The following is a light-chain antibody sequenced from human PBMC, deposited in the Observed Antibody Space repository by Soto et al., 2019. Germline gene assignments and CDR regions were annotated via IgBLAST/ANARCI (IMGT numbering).Light chain of an antibody. V-gene: IGLV2-14*01. J-gene: IGLJ1*01. CDR1: SSDVGGYNY. CDR2: DVS. CDR3: SSYTTSNTRQIV. Sequence: QSVLTQPASASGSPGQSITISCTGTSSDVGGYNYVSWYQQHPGKAPKFMIYDVSNRPSGVSNRFSGSKSGNTASLTISELQAEDEADYYCSSYTTSNTRQIVFGTGTKVTVL.